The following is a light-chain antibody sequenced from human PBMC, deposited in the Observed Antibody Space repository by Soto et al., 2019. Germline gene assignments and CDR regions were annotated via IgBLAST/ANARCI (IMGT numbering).Light chain of an antibody. CDR2: GAS. CDR1: QSISSSY. Sequence: EIVLTQSPGTLSLSPGEGATLSCRASQSISSSYLAWYQQKPGQAPRLLIYGASGRATGIPDRFSGSGSGSGTDFSLTISRLEPEDLAVYYCQQYGSSPPYTFGQGTKLEI. V-gene: IGKV3-20*01. J-gene: IGKJ2*01. CDR3: QQYGSSPPYT.